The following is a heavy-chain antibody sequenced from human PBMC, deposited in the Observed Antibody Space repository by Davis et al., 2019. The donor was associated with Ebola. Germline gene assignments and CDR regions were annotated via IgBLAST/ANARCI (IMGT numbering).Heavy chain of an antibody. D-gene: IGHD3-10*01. CDR1: GGSISSYY. CDR2: IYYSGST. Sequence: MPSETLSLTCTVSGGSISSYYWSWIRQPPGKGLEWIGYIYYSGSTNYNPSLKSRVTISVDTSKNQFSLRLTSVTAADTAVYYCARGRTMVRGVTYFDYWGQGSLVVVSP. J-gene: IGHJ4*02. V-gene: IGHV4-59*12. CDR3: ARGRTMVRGVTYFDY.